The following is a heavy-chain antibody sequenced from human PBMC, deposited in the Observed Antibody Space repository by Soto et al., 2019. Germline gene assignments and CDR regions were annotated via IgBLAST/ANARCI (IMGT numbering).Heavy chain of an antibody. CDR2: IYYSGST. V-gene: IGHV4-59*01. CDR3: ARAKIAAAGTNWFDP. D-gene: IGHD6-13*01. Sequence: QVQLQESGPGLVKPSETLSLTCTVSGGSISSYYWSWIRQPPGKGLEWIGYIYYSGSTNYNPSLKSRVTISVDTSKNQFSLKLSSVTAADTAVYYCARAKIAAAGTNWFDPWGQGTLVTVSS. J-gene: IGHJ5*02. CDR1: GGSISSYY.